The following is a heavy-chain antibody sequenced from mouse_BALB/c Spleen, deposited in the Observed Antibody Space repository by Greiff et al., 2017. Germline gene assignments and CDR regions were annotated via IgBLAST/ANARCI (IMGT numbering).Heavy chain of an antibody. CDR1: GFTFSSYA. CDR3: ARGITTATNYAMDY. V-gene: IGHV5-6-5*01. J-gene: IGHJ4*01. CDR2: ISSGGST. Sequence: EVKLVESGGGLVKPGGSLKLSCAASGFTFSSYAMSWVRQTPEKRLEWVASISSGGSTYYPDSVKGRFTIAGDNARNILYLQMSSLRSEDTAMYYCARGITTATNYAMDYWGQGTSVTVSS. D-gene: IGHD1-2*01.